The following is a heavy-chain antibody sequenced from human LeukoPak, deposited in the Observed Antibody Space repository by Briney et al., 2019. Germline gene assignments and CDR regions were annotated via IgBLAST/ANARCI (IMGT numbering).Heavy chain of an antibody. CDR1: GGSFSGYY. D-gene: IGHD6-13*01. CDR2: INHSGST. CDR3: ARGRHVRVRSWPFDP. J-gene: IGHJ5*02. Sequence: SQTLSLTCAVYGGSFSGYYWSWIRPPPGKGLEWIGEINHSGSTNYNPSLKSRVTISVDTSKNQFSLKLSSVTAADTAVYYCARGRHVRVRSWPFDPWGQGTLVTVSS. V-gene: IGHV4-34*01.